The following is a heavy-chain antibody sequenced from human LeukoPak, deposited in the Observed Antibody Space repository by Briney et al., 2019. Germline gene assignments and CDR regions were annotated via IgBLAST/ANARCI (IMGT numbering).Heavy chain of an antibody. V-gene: IGHV4-61*02. J-gene: IGHJ5*02. CDR1: GGSISSGSYY. Sequence: SETLSLTCTVSGGSISSGSYYWRWIRQPAGKGLEWIGRIYTSGSTNYNPSLKSRVAISVDTSKNQFSLKLSSVTAADTAVYYCARDIVVVPAANQVVNWFDPWGQGTLVTVSS. D-gene: IGHD2-2*01. CDR3: ARDIVVVPAANQVVNWFDP. CDR2: IYTSGST.